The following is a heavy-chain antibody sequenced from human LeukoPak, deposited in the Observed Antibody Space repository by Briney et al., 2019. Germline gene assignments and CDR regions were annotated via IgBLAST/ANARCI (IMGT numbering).Heavy chain of an antibody. D-gene: IGHD6-19*01. CDR3: ARVKEVAGNFDY. V-gene: IGHV4-59*01. CDR1: GGSFSGYY. J-gene: IGHJ4*02. Sequence: PSETLSLTCAVYGGSFSGYYWSGIRQPPGKGLEWIGYIYYSGSTNYNPSLKSRVTISVDTSKNQFSLKLSSVTAADTAVYYCARVKEVAGNFDYWGQGTLVTVSS. CDR2: IYYSGST.